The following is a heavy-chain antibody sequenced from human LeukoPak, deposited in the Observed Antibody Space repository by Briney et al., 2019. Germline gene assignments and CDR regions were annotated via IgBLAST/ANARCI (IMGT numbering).Heavy chain of an antibody. CDR2: INPNSGGT. Sequence: GASVEVSCKASGYTFTGYYMHWVRQAPGQGLEWMGWINPNSGGTNYAQKFQGRVTMTRDTSISTAYMELSRLRSDDTAVYYCARDSGLLRTGTDYWGQGTLVTVSP. V-gene: IGHV1-2*02. J-gene: IGHJ4*02. CDR3: ARDSGLLRTGTDY. CDR1: GYTFTGYY. D-gene: IGHD3-10*02.